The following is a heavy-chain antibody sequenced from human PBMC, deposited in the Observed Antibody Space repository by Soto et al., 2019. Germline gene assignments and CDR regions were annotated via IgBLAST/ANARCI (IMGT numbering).Heavy chain of an antibody. CDR2: INTANGNA. V-gene: IGHV1-3*04. J-gene: IGHJ4*02. CDR1: GYSFTTYA. Sequence: ASVKVSCKAYGYSFTTYALHWVRQAPGQSLEWMGWINTANGNAQYSQRFQGRVTITRDTSANTAYMELSSLKSEDTAVYYCARPLSTKWNDKNFEYWGQGTLVTVSS. D-gene: IGHD1-20*01. CDR3: ARPLSTKWNDKNFEY.